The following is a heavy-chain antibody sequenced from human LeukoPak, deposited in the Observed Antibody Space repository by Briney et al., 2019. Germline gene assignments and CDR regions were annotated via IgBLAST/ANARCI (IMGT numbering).Heavy chain of an antibody. CDR2: IGTTATTV. V-gene: IGHV3-48*04. J-gene: IGHJ4*02. CDR3: ATSFGPVIAAAGTGAD. D-gene: IGHD6-13*01. Sequence: PGGSLRLSCAASGFTFSSYSMNWVRQAPGMGLEWLSFIGTTATTVYYADSVKGRFTISRDNAKASLSLQMNSLRAEDTAVYYCATSFGPVIAAAGTGADWGQGTLVTVSS. CDR1: GFTFSSYS.